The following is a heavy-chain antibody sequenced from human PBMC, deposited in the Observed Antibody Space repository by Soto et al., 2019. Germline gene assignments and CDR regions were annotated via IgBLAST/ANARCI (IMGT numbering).Heavy chain of an antibody. Sequence: EVRLLESGGGLVKPGGSLRLSGATSGLTFSNYAMSWVRQAPGGGLEWVSSMSGSSSTTYYADSVRGRFTISRDRSKNTLYLQMSSLRAEDTALYYCAKNQERELPRVIDFWGQGTLVTVSS. J-gene: IGHJ4*02. CDR3: AKNQERELPRVIDF. CDR1: GLTFSNYA. CDR2: MSGSSSTT. D-gene: IGHD1-7*01. V-gene: IGHV3-23*01.